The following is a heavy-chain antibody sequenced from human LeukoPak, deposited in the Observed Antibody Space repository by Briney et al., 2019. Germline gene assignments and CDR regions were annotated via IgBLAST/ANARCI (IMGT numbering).Heavy chain of an antibody. V-gene: IGHV4-31*03. J-gene: IGHJ6*03. CDR2: IYYSGST. CDR3: ARVYSSSSRYYYYYYMDV. CDR1: GGSISSGGYY. D-gene: IGHD6-6*01. Sequence: PSQTLSLTCTVSGGSISSGGYYWSWIRQHPGKGLEWIGYIYYSGSTYYNPSLKSRVTISVDTSKNQFSLKLSSVTAADTAVYYCARVYSSSSRYYYYYYMDVWGKGTTVTVSS.